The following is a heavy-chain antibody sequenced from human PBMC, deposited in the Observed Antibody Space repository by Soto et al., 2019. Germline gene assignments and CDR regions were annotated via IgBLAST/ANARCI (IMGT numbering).Heavy chain of an antibody. CDR2: IYSGGST. V-gene: IGHV3-53*01. Sequence: GGSLRLSCAASGFTVSSNYMSWVRQAPGKGLEWVSVIYSGGSTYYADSVKGRFIISRDNSKNTLYLQMNSLRAEDTAVYYCAREGGSGWYVAFDIWGQGTMVTVSS. CDR3: AREGGSGWYVAFDI. J-gene: IGHJ3*02. CDR1: GFTVSSNY. D-gene: IGHD6-19*01.